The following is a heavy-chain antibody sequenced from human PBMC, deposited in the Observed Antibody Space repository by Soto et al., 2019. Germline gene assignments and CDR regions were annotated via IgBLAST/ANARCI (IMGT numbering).Heavy chain of an antibody. J-gene: IGHJ4*02. CDR3: ARNNPTVAYSSSWFDY. CDR2: ISGSGGST. D-gene: IGHD6-13*01. CDR1: GFTFSSYA. Sequence: GGSLRLSCAASGFTFSSYAMSWVRQAPGKGLEWVSAISGSGGSTYYADSVKGRFTISRDNSKNTLYLQMNSLRAEDTAVYYCARNNPTVAYSSSWFDYWGQGTLVTVSS. V-gene: IGHV3-23*01.